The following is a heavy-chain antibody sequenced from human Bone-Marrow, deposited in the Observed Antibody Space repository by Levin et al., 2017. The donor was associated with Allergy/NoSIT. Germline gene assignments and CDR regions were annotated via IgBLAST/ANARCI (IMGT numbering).Heavy chain of an antibody. CDR3: ARLTGDDGFEI. J-gene: IGHJ3*02. CDR1: GDIFRNFV. V-gene: IGHV1-69*13. Sequence: GASVKVSCKASGDIFRNFVITWVRQAPGQGLQWMGNITPLFGTTKYAPNLQGRVTIAADESTSTAYMELSSLRVDDTAVYYCARLTGDDGFEIWGQGTMVTVSS. CDR2: ITPLFGTT. D-gene: IGHD7-27*01.